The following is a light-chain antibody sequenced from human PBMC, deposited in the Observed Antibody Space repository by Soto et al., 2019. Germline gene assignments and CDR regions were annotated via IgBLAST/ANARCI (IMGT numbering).Light chain of an antibody. Sequence: QSALTQPASVSGSPGQSITISCTGTSSDVGGYNYVSWYQQHPGKAPKLMIYDVSNRPSGVSNRFSGSKSGNTASLTISGLQAEDEADYYCSSYTSSSNLGYVFGTGTKVTVL. V-gene: IGLV2-14*01. CDR1: SSDVGGYNY. CDR3: SSYTSSSNLGYV. J-gene: IGLJ1*01. CDR2: DVS.